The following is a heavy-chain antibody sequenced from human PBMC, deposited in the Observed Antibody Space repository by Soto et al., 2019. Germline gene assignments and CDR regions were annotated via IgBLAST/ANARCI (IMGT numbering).Heavy chain of an antibody. Sequence: GGSLRLSCAASGFTFSSYAMHWVRQAPGKGLEWVAVISYDGSNKYYADSVKGRFTISRDNSKNTLYLQMNSLRAEDTAVYYCARDQSVGGIAAAGYFDYWGQGTLVTVSS. CDR3: ARDQSVGGIAAAGYFDY. D-gene: IGHD6-13*01. J-gene: IGHJ4*02. CDR2: ISYDGSNK. V-gene: IGHV3-30-3*01. CDR1: GFTFSSYA.